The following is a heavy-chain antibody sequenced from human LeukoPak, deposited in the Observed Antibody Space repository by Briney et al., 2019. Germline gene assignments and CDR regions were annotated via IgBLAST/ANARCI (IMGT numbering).Heavy chain of an antibody. CDR2: IIPIFGTA. Sequence: GASVKVSCXASGGTFSSYAISWVRQAPGQGLEWMGGIIPIFGTANYAQKFQGRVTITADESTSTAYMELSSLRSEDTAVYYCARPGRGYSYGPLYYWGQGTLVTVSS. CDR1: GGTFSSYA. V-gene: IGHV1-69*13. CDR3: ARPGRGYSYGPLYY. J-gene: IGHJ4*02. D-gene: IGHD5-18*01.